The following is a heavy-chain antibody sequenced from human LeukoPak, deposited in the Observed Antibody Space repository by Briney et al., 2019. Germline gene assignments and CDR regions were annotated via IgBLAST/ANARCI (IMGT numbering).Heavy chain of an antibody. V-gene: IGHV5-51*01. J-gene: IGHJ3*02. CDR2: IYPGDSDT. CDR1: GYSFTSYW. Sequence: GESLKISCQGSGYSFTSYWIGWVRPMPGKGLEWMGIIYPGDSDTRYSPSFQGQVTISADKSISTAYLQWSSLKASDTAMYYCVRHWNYYGSDRGGDAFDIWGQGTLVTVSS. CDR3: VRHWNYYGSDRGGDAFDI. D-gene: IGHD3-10*01.